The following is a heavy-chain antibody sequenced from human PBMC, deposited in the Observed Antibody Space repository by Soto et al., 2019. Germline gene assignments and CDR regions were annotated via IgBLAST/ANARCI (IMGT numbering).Heavy chain of an antibody. J-gene: IGHJ4*02. D-gene: IGHD2-8*01. CDR3: ARDQGPPNV. CDR1: GFTFSRYS. V-gene: IGHV3-48*01. CDR2: ISSSSSTI. Sequence: GGSLRLSCAASGFTFSRYSMNWVRQAPGKGLEWVSYISSSSSTIYYAASVKGRFTISRDNAKNSLYLQMNSLRAEDTAVYYCARDQGPPNVWGQGTLVTVSS.